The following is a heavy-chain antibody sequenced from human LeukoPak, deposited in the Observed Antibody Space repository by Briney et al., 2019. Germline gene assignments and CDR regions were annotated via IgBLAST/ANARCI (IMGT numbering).Heavy chain of an antibody. CDR3: ARIVGRLDAFDI. J-gene: IGHJ3*02. Sequence: SETLSLTCTVSGGSISSYYWSWIRQPPGKGLEWIGYIYYSGSTNYNPSLKSRVTISVDTSKNQFSLKLSSVTAADTAVYYCARIVGRLDAFDIWGQGTMVTVSS. CDR2: IYYSGST. V-gene: IGHV4-59*01. CDR1: GGSISSYY. D-gene: IGHD2-21*01.